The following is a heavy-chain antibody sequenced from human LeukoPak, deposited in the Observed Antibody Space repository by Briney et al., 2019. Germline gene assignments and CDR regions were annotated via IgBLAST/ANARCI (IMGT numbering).Heavy chain of an antibody. J-gene: IGHJ5*01. CDR2: IAITGDT. CDR3: TRGLTGGLDS. Sequence: PGGSLRLSCAASGFTFSSYGMHWVRQAPGKGLEWVSSIAITGDTYYLGSMKGRFTISRENAKNSLYLQMNSLRAGDTAVYYCTRGLTGGLDSWGQGTLVTVSS. D-gene: IGHD1-26*01. V-gene: IGHV3-13*04. CDR1: GFTFSSYG.